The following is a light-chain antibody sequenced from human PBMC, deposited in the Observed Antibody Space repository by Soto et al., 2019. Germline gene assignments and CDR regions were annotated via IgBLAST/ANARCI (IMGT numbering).Light chain of an antibody. CDR2: DVT. J-gene: IGLJ1*01. V-gene: IGLV2-18*02. CDR3: SSYTSSSTYV. CDR1: SSDVGNSNG. Sequence: QSALTQPPSVSGSPGQSVAISCTGTSSDVGNSNGVSWYQQAPGTAPKLMIYDVTNRPSGVPDRFSGSKSGNTASLTISGLQAEDEADYYCSSYTSSSTYVFGSGTKLTLL.